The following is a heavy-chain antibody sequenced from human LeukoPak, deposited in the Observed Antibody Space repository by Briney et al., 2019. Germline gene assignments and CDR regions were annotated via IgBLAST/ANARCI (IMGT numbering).Heavy chain of an antibody. V-gene: IGHV3-74*01. Sequence: GGSLRLSCAASGFSFRTHWMQWVRQASGTGLVWVSRINSDGNNTNYAESVKGRFTISRDNAKNTLYLQMNSLRAEDSAVYYCARDNAPQTYSSGWYDSWGQGALVTVSS. J-gene: IGHJ5*01. CDR1: GFSFRTHW. CDR2: INSDGNNT. CDR3: ARDNAPQTYSSGWYDS. D-gene: IGHD6-19*01.